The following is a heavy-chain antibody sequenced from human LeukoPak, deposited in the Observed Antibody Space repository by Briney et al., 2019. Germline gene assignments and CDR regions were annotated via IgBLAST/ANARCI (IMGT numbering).Heavy chain of an antibody. D-gene: IGHD3-10*01. CDR1: GFTFSSYG. V-gene: IGHV3-30*02. J-gene: IGHJ4*02. CDR2: IRYDGSNK. CDR3: AKHRPSMVRGVIEDY. Sequence: GGSLRLSCAASGFTFSSYGMHWVRQAPGKGLEWVAFIRYDGSNKYYADSVKGRFTISRDNSKNTLYLQMNSLRAEDTAVYYCAKHRPSMVRGVIEDYWGQGTLGTVS.